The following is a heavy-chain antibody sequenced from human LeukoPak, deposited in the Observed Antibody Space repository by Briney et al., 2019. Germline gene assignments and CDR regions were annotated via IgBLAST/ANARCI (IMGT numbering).Heavy chain of an antibody. CDR3: ARDHITMIVVVPTGFDY. Sequence: ASVKVSCKASGYTFTSYYMHWVRQAPGQGLEWMGIINPSGGSTSYAQKFQGRVTMTRDMSTSTAYMELSRLRSDDTAVYYCARDHITMIVVVPTGFDYWGQGTLVTVSS. V-gene: IGHV1-46*01. D-gene: IGHD3-22*01. CDR2: INPSGGST. CDR1: GYTFTSYY. J-gene: IGHJ4*02.